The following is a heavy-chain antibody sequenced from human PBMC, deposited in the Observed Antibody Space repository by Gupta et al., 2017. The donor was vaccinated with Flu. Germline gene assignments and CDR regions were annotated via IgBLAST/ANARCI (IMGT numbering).Heavy chain of an antibody. CDR3: ARDQEGFGELFRPYYMDV. J-gene: IGHJ6*03. V-gene: IGHV1-46*01. D-gene: IGHD3-10*01. CDR2: INSSGGST. Sequence: QGLEWMGIINSSGGSTSYAQKFQGRVTMTRDTSTSTVYMELSSLRSEDTAVYYCARDQEGFGELFRPYYMDVWGKGTTVTVSS.